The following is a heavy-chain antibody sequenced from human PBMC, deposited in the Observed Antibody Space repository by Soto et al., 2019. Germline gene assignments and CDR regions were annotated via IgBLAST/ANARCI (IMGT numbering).Heavy chain of an antibody. Sequence: ASVKVSCKASGYTFTGYYMHWVRQAPGQGLEWMGWINPNSGGTNYAQKFQRRVTMTRDTSISTAYMELSRLRSDDTAVYYCARGSRVGYYYDSTSPFDYWGQGTLVTVSS. CDR3: ARGSRVGYYYDSTSPFDY. CDR1: GYTFTGYY. J-gene: IGHJ4*02. D-gene: IGHD3-22*01. CDR2: INPNSGGT. V-gene: IGHV1-2*02.